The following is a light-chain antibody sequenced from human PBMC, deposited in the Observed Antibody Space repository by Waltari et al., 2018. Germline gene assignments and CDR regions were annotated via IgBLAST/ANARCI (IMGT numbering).Light chain of an antibody. CDR3: QHYGDSTGT. CDR1: HTISSTY. V-gene: IGKV3-20*01. J-gene: IGKJ2*02. CDR2: DVF. Sequence: EIILTQSPGTLSLSPGEGATLSCRASHTISSTYLAWYQQKPGQAPRLLMYDVFQRATGIPERCSGSGSATDVTLTINRLEPEDFAVYYCQHYGDSTGTFGQGTKLEIK.